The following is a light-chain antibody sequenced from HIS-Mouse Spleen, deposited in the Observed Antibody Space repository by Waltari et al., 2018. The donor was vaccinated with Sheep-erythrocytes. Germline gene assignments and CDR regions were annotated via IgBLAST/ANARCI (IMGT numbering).Light chain of an antibody. V-gene: IGLV3-1*01. CDR2: QDS. CDR3: QAWDSSTAWNVV. Sequence: SYELPQPPSVSVCPGPTASIPCSGGKLGDKSACWYQQKPRQSPVLVIYQDSKRPSGIPERFSGSNSGNTATLTISGTQAMDEADYYCQAWDSSTAWNVVFGGGTKLTVL. J-gene: IGLJ2*01. CDR1: KLGDKS.